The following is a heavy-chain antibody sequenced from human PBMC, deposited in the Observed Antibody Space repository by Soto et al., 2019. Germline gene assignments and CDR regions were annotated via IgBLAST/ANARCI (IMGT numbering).Heavy chain of an antibody. CDR2: IYYSGST. V-gene: IGHV4-61*01. Sequence: SETLALTCTASCSSASTGRYYWRWIRQHPGKGLEWIGYIYYSGSTNYNPSLKSRVTISVDTSKNQFSLKLSSVTAADTAVYYCARDSFDWLTQGAMYSWFDPWGQGTLVTVSS. J-gene: IGHJ5*02. D-gene: IGHD3-9*01. CDR1: CSSASTGRYY. CDR3: ARDSFDWLTQGAMYSWFDP.